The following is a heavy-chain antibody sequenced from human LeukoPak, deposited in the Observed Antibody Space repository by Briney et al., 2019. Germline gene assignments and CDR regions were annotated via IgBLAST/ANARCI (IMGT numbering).Heavy chain of an antibody. J-gene: IGHJ4*02. Sequence: GGSLRLSCAASGFTFSDYYMSWIRQAPGKGLEWVSYISSSGSTIYYADSVKGRFTISRDNAKNSLYLQMNSLRAEDTAVYYCARVVDPYQPLLFGYWGQGTLVTVSS. V-gene: IGHV3-11*01. CDR1: GFTFSDYY. CDR2: ISSSGSTI. CDR3: ARVVDPYQPLLFGY. D-gene: IGHD2-2*01.